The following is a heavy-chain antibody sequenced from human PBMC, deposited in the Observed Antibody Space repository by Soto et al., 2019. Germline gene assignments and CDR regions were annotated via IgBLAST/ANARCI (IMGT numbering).Heavy chain of an antibody. CDR2: INSSGST. V-gene: IGHV4-39*01. CDR3: SRRAPEGFDP. J-gene: IGHJ5*02. CDR1: GGSFGSSAYY. Sequence: LPETLSLTCTVSGGSFGSSAYYWGWIRRAPGKGLEWIGSINSSGSTFSNPSLKSRVTLSVDTSKNQFSLKLTSVTAADTALHYCSRRAPEGFDPWGQGTPVTVSS.